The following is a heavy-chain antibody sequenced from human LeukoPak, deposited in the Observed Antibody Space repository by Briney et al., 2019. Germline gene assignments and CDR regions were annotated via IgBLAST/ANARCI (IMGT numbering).Heavy chain of an antibody. CDR2: TYYGSKWYN. V-gene: IGHV6-1*01. Sequence: SQTLSLTFAISGDSVSSSSAAWNCIRQSPSRGLEGLGSTYYGSKWYNDYSVSVKSRIIINPDTSKNRFYLQVDSVTPEDTAVYYCARGKMGTGFDYWGQGTQVTVSS. CDR3: ARGKMGTGFDY. J-gene: IGHJ4*02. CDR1: GDSVSSSSAA. D-gene: IGHD7-27*01.